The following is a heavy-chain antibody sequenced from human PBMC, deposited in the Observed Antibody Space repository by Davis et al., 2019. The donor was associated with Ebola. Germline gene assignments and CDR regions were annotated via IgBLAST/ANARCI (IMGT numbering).Heavy chain of an antibody. Sequence: PSETLSLTCTVSGGSISSGDYYWSWIRQPPGKGLEWIGYIYYSGSTYYNPSLKSRLTISVDTSKNQFSLKLSSVTAADTAVYYCARRAVYYYGMDVWGQGTMVTVSS. CDR2: IYYSGST. V-gene: IGHV4-30-4*02. J-gene: IGHJ6*02. CDR3: ARRAVYYYGMDV. CDR1: GGSISSGDYY. D-gene: IGHD6-19*01.